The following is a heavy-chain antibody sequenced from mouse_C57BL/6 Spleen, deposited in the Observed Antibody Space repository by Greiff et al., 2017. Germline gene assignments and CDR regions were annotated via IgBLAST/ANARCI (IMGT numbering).Heavy chain of an antibody. CDR3: TRYCYGTSLCAY. Sequence: QVQLKESGAELVRPGASVTLSCKASGYTFTDYEMHWVKPTPVHGLEWIGALDPETGGTAYNQKFKGKAILTADKSSSTAYMELRSLTSEDSAVYYCTRYCYGTSLCAYWGQGILVTVSA. D-gene: IGHD2-1*01. J-gene: IGHJ3*01. CDR2: LDPETGGT. V-gene: IGHV1-15*01. CDR1: GYTFTDYE.